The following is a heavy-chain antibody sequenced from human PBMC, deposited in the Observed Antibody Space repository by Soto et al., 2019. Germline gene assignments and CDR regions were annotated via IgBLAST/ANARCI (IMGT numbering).Heavy chain of an antibody. J-gene: IGHJ5*02. CDR2: INHSGST. CDR1: GGSFSGYY. Sequence: SETLSLTCAVYGGSFSGYYWSWIRQPPGKGLEWIGEINHSGSTNYNPSLKSRVTISVDTSKNQFSLKLSSVTAADTAVYYCARCSVENWFDPWGQGTLVTVYS. V-gene: IGHV4-34*01. CDR3: ARCSVENWFDP. D-gene: IGHD2-15*01.